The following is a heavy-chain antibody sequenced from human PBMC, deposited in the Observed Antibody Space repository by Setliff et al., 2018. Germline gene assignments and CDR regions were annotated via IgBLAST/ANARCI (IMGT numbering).Heavy chain of an antibody. CDR3: ARESATIGEFPLYYFDK. Sequence: PLETLSLTCSVSGGSISSGGFYWSWIRQSAGRGLEWIGHFHTGGATDYNLSLKSRVTISLDSSKNQFSLRLSSVTAADAAVYFCARESATIGEFPLYYFDKWGQGIPVTVSS. CDR2: FHTGGAT. J-gene: IGHJ4*02. CDR1: GGSISSGGFY. V-gene: IGHV4-61*09. D-gene: IGHD3-10*01.